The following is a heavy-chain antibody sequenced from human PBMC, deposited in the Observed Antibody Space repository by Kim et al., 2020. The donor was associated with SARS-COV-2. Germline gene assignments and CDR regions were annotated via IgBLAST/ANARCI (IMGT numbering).Heavy chain of an antibody. V-gene: IGHV4-31*03. CDR3: ARDHGGRRWFGVDY. D-gene: IGHD3-10*01. J-gene: IGHJ4*02. Sequence: SETLSLTCTVSGGSISSGGYYWSWIRQHPGKGLEWIGYIYYSGSTYYNPSLKSRVTISVDTSKNQFSLKLSSVTAADTAVYYCARDHGGRRWFGVDYWSQGTLVTVSS. CDR2: IYYSGST. CDR1: GGSISSGGYY.